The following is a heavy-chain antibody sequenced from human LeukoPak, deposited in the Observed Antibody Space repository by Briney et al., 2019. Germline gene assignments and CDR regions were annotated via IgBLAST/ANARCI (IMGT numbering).Heavy chain of an antibody. D-gene: IGHD5-12*01. V-gene: IGHV4-59*08. Sequence: SETPSLTCTVSGGSISSYYWSWVRQPPGKGLEWIGYTSYSGSTNYNPSLKSRVTISVDTSKNRVSLKLSSVTAADTAVYYCARRGRAAGKYGGYEYWYFDYWGQGTLVTVSS. CDR3: ARRGRAAGKYGGYEYWYFDY. CDR1: GGSISSYY. CDR2: TSYSGST. J-gene: IGHJ4*02.